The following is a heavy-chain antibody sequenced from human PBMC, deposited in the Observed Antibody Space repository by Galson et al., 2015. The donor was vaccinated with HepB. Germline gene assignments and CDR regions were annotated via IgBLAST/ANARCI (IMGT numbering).Heavy chain of an antibody. Sequence: SLRLSCAASGFTFSSYSMNWVRQAPGKGLEWASSITSSSFYIYYADSVKGRFTISRDNAKNSLYLQMNSLRAEDTAVYYCARDLRGYSGDDPNFDYWGQGTLVTVSS. CDR2: ITSSSFYI. D-gene: IGHD5-12*01. V-gene: IGHV3-21*01. CDR1: GFTFSSYS. CDR3: ARDLRGYSGDDPNFDY. J-gene: IGHJ4*02.